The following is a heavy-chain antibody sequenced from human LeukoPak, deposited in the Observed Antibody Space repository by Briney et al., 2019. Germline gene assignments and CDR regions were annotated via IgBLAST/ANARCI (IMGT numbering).Heavy chain of an antibody. D-gene: IGHD3-22*01. CDR3: ARDPKYYYDSSGYYHNYFDY. CDR1: GGTFSSYA. J-gene: IGHJ4*02. V-gene: IGHV1-69*13. CDR2: IITIFGTA. Sequence: GASVKVSCKASGGTFSSYAISWVRQAPGQGLEWMGGIITIFGTANYAQKFQGRVTITADESTSTAYMELSSLRSEDTAVYYCARDPKYYYDSSGYYHNYFDYWGQGTLVTVSS.